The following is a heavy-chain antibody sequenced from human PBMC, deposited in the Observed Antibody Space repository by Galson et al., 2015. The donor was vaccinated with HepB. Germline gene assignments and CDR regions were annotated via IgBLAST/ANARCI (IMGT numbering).Heavy chain of an antibody. V-gene: IGHV1-69*10. D-gene: IGHD1-14*01. CDR2: IIPIFGMT. CDR3: ARRIAVRTPAPQYYYYGMDV. J-gene: IGHJ6*02. CDR1: GDTFSSYV. Sequence: SVKVSCKASGDTFSSYVISWVRQAPGQGLEWMGGIIPIFGMTNYAQKFHGRVTITADKSTGTAYMELSSLRSEDTAVYYCARRIAVRTPAPQYYYYGMDVWGQGTTVTVSS.